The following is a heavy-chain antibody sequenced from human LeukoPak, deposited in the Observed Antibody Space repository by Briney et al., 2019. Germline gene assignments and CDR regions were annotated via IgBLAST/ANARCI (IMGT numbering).Heavy chain of an antibody. Sequence: GGSLRLSCAASGFSLSSYAMSWVRQAPGKGLEWVSAISSTDAGTYHADSVKGRFTISRDNAKNSLYLQMNSLRAEDTAVYYCARDQIGIAAAGGGELFDYWGQGTLVTVSS. CDR2: ISSTDAGT. CDR1: GFSLSSYA. CDR3: ARDQIGIAAAGGGELFDY. V-gene: IGHV3-23*01. J-gene: IGHJ4*02. D-gene: IGHD6-13*01.